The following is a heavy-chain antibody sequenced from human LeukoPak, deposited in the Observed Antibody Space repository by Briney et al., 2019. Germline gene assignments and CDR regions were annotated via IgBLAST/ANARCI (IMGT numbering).Heavy chain of an antibody. D-gene: IGHD3-10*01. CDR1: GFTFSSYA. Sequence: GGSLRLSCAASGFTFSSYAMSWVRQAPGKGLEWVSAISGSGGSTYYADSVKGRFIISRDNSKNTLYLQMNSLRAEDTAVYYCAKGGKTYYYGSGSLVGWGQGTLVTVSP. V-gene: IGHV3-23*01. J-gene: IGHJ4*02. CDR3: AKGGKTYYYGSGSLVG. CDR2: ISGSGGST.